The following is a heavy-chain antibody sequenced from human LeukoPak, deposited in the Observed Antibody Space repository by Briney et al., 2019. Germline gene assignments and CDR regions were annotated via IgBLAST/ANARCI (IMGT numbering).Heavy chain of an antibody. J-gene: IGHJ4*02. CDR2: INSDGSST. D-gene: IGHD4/OR15-4a*01. Sequence: GGSLRLSCAASGFTFSSYWMHWVRQAPGKGLVWVSRINSDGSSTSYADSVKGRFTVSRDNAQKSLFLQMNGLRVEDTAMYYCARDSLHNYGGTGYGYYFDYWGQGTPVTVSS. V-gene: IGHV3-74*01. CDR1: GFTFSSYW. CDR3: ARDSLHNYGGTGYGYYFDY.